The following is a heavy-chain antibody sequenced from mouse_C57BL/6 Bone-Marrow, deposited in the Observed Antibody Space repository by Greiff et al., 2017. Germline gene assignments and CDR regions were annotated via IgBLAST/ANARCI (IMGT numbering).Heavy chain of an antibody. CDR2: IDPSDSYT. CDR3: ALYYGSSYDDY. D-gene: IGHD1-1*01. J-gene: IGHJ2*01. Sequence: QVQLQQPGAELVKPGASVKLSCKASGYTFTSYWMQWVKQRPGQGLEWIGEIDPSDSYTNYNQKFKGKATLTVDTSSSTAYMQLSSLTSEDSAVYYCALYYGSSYDDYWGQGTTLTVSS. V-gene: IGHV1-50*01. CDR1: GYTFTSYW.